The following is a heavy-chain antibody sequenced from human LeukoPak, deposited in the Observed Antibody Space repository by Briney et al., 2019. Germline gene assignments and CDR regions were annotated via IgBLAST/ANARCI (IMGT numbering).Heavy chain of an antibody. D-gene: IGHD3-22*01. CDR1: GGSISSYY. Sequence: SETLSLTCTVSGGSISSYYWSWIRQPPGEVLEWIGYIYYSGSTNYNPSLKSRVTISVDTSKNQFSLKLSSVTAADTAVYYCAGASYDSSGVHWGQGTLVTVSS. J-gene: IGHJ4*02. CDR2: IYYSGST. V-gene: IGHV4-59*01. CDR3: AGASYDSSGVH.